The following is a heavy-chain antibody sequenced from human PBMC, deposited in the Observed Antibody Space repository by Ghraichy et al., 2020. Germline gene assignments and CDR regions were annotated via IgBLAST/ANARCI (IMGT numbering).Heavy chain of an antibody. Sequence: GESLNISCSVSGLTFSNFSMAWVRQAPGKGLEWVSTISGSGGSIWYADSGKGRFIISRDNSRSTCYLQMNSLRAEDTAVYYCAKGKGSVSYVDWSFNIWGRGAPVTFSP. J-gene: IGHJ2*01. CDR1: GLTFSNFS. CDR2: ISGSGGSI. D-gene: IGHD3-10*01. V-gene: IGHV3-23*01. CDR3: AKGKGSVSYVDWSFNI.